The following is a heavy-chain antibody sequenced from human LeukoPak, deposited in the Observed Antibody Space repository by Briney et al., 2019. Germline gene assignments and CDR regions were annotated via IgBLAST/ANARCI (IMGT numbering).Heavy chain of an antibody. CDR1: GYTFTSYY. Sequence: ASVKVSCKASGYTFTSYYMHWVRQAPGQGLEWMGIVNPSGGSTSYTEKFQGRVTMTRDTSTSTAYMELSSLRSEDTAVYYCARSNLRFLNWFDPWGQGTLVTVSS. CDR2: VNPSGGST. V-gene: IGHV1-46*01. D-gene: IGHD3-3*01. J-gene: IGHJ5*02. CDR3: ARSNLRFLNWFDP.